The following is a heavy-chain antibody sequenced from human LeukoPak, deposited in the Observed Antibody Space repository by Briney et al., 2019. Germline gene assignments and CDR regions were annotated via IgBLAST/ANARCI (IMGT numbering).Heavy chain of an antibody. Sequence: GRSLRLSCAASGFTFSSYGMHWVRQAPGKGLEWVAVISYDGSNKYYADSVKGRFTISRDNSKNTLYLQMNSLRAEDTAVYYCARVQFSGIAAEKDAFDIWGQGTMVTVSS. V-gene: IGHV3-30*03. CDR3: ARVQFSGIAAEKDAFDI. J-gene: IGHJ3*02. D-gene: IGHD6-13*01. CDR1: GFTFSSYG. CDR2: ISYDGSNK.